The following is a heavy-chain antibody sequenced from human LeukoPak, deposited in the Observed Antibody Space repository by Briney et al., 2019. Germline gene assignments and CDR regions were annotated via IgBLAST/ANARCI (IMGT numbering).Heavy chain of an antibody. CDR1: GFTFSSYW. Sequence: GGSLRLSCAASGFTFSSYWMSWVRQAPGKGPEWVANIKQDGSEKYYVDSVKGRFTISRDNAKNSLYLQMNSLRAEDTAVYYCVREQGAGGVLDGTNPYDYWGQGTLVTVSS. CDR2: IKQDGSEK. V-gene: IGHV3-7*03. CDR3: VREQGAGGVLDGTNPYDY. J-gene: IGHJ4*02. D-gene: IGHD5-24*01.